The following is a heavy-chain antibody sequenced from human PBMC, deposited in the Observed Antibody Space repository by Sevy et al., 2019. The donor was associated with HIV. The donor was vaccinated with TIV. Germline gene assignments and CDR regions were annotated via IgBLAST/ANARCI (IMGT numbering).Heavy chain of an antibody. CDR1: GYTFTGYY. D-gene: IGHD6-13*01. CDR3: ARESRRPNPGIAAAGKGIWFDP. J-gene: IGHJ5*02. Sequence: ASVKVSCKASGYTFTGYYMHWVRQAPGQGLEWMGWINPNSGGTNYAQKFQGRVTMTRDTSISTAYMELSRLRSDDTAVYYCARESRRPNPGIAAAGKGIWFDPWGQGTLVTVSS. CDR2: INPNSGGT. V-gene: IGHV1-2*02.